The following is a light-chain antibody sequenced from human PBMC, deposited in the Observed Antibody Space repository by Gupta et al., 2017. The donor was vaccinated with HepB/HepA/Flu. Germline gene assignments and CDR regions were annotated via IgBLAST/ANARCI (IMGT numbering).Light chain of an antibody. Sequence: DVVMTQTPLSSPVTLGQPVSISCRSSQSSLHGHGNIYLNWIQQRPGQPPRLLIHQGSKRSSGVPDRFSGSGAGTEFTLTISSVEAEDVGVYYCTQAKYFPRTFGQGTKVEIK. CDR3: TQAKYFPRT. CDR1: QSSLHGHGNIY. V-gene: IGKV2-24*01. J-gene: IGKJ1*01. CDR2: QGS.